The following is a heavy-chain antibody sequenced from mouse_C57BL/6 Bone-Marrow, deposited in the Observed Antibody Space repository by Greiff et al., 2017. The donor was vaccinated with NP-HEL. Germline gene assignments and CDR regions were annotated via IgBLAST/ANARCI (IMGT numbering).Heavy chain of an antibody. CDR1: GFTFSSYA. D-gene: IGHD2-12*01. CDR3: TRVGGALRPLAY. J-gene: IGHJ3*01. Sequence: EVKVVESGEGLVKPGGSLKLSCAASGFTFSSYAMSWVRQTPEKRLEWVAYISSGGDYNYYADTVKGRFTISRDNARNTLYLQMSSLKSEDTALYYCTRVGGALRPLAYWGQGTLVTVSA. V-gene: IGHV5-9-1*02. CDR2: ISSGGDYN.